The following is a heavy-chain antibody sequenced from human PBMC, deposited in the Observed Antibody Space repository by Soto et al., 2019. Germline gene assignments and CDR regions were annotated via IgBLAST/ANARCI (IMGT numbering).Heavy chain of an antibody. CDR2: IYYSGST. J-gene: IGHJ6*02. CDR1: GGSISSYY. V-gene: IGHV4-59*01. CDR3: ARDYLTNKAVWVGEDYYGMDV. D-gene: IGHD3-9*01. Sequence: PSETLPLTCPFSGGSISSYYWSWIRQPPGKGLEWIGYIYYSGSTNYNPSLKSRVTISVDTSKNQFSLKLSSVTAADTAVYYCARDYLTNKAVWVGEDYYGMDVWGQGTTVTVSS.